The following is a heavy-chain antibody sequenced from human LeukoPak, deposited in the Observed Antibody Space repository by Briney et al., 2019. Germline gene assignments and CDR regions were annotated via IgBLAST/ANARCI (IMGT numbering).Heavy chain of an antibody. Sequence: PGGSLRLSCAASGFTFSSYWMSWVRQAPGKGLEWVANIKQDGSEKYYVDSVEGRFTISRDNAKNSLYLQMNSLRAEDTAVYYCARERHYDFWSGYIIDYWGQGTLVTVSS. V-gene: IGHV3-7*01. D-gene: IGHD3-3*01. CDR2: IKQDGSEK. CDR3: ARERHYDFWSGYIIDY. CDR1: GFTFSSYW. J-gene: IGHJ4*02.